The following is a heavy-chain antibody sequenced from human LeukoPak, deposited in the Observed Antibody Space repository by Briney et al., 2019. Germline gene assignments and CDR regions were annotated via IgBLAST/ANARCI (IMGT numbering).Heavy chain of an antibody. V-gene: IGHV4-4*07. CDR2: IYTSGST. CDR1: GGSISSYY. Sequence: SETLSLTCTVSGGSISSYYWSWIRQPAGKGLEWIGRIYTSGSTNYNPSLKSRVTMSVDTSKNQFSLKLSSVTAADTAVYYCARDHFTRSSTSCYSIARPRQYYYYGMDVWGQGTTVTVSS. D-gene: IGHD2-2*02. J-gene: IGHJ6*02. CDR3: ARDHFTRSSTSCYSIARPRQYYYYGMDV.